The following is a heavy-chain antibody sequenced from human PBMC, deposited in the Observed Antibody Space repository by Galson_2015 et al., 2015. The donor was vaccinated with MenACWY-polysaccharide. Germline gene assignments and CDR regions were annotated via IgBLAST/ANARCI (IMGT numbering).Heavy chain of an antibody. V-gene: IGHV3-11*01. Sequence: SLRLSCAASGFSLSDYYMSWFRQAPGRRLEWIAYISSGAATIYHADSVKGRFTISRDNAENTLYLQMDNLRAEDTALYYCARGAFCRTSSCYGHYHEGMDVWGQGTLVTVSS. D-gene: IGHD2-2*01. J-gene: IGHJ6*02. CDR2: ISSGAATI. CDR1: GFSLSDYY. CDR3: ARGAFCRTSSCYGHYHEGMDV.